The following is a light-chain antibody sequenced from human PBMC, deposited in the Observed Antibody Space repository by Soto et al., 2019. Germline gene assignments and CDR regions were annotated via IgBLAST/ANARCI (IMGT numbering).Light chain of an antibody. CDR2: DAS. Sequence: EIVVTQSPTTLSLSPGPRSTLSCRASQSVRSYVAWYQQKPGQAPRLLIYDASNRATGIPARFSGSGSGTDFTLTISSLEPEDFAVYYCQQYGSSPLTFGGGTK. CDR3: QQYGSSPLT. V-gene: IGKV3-11*01. CDR1: QSVRSY. J-gene: IGKJ4*01.